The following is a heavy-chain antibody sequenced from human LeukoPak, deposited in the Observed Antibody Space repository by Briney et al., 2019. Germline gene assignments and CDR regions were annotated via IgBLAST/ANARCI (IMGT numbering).Heavy chain of an antibody. CDR2: IRSKSNTYAT. CDR1: GFTFSGSP. J-gene: IGHJ1*01. CDR3: TSSPEAEYSQH. V-gene: IGHV3-73*01. Sequence: GGSLRLSCAASGFTFSGSPIHWVRQASGKGLEWVGRIRSKSNTYATAYAASVKGRFTISRDDSKNTAYLQMNSLKTEDTAVYYCTSSPEAEYSQHWGQGTLVTVSS. D-gene: IGHD3/OR15-3a*01.